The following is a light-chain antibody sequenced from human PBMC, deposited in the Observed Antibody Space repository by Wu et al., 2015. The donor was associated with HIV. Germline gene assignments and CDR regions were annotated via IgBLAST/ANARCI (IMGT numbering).Light chain of an antibody. CDR3: QQYNNWPRNS. Sequence: EIVMTQSPATLSVSPGERATLSCRASQSVSSNLAWYQHKPGQAPRLLIYDASTRATGFPARFSGSGSGTEFTLTISSLQSEDFAVYYCQQYNNWPRNSFGQGTKLEIK. CDR1: QSVSSN. V-gene: IGKV3-15*01. J-gene: IGKJ2*03. CDR2: DAS.